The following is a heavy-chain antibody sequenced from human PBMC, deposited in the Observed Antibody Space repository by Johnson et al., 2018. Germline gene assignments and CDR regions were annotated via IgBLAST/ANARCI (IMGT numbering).Heavy chain of an antibody. J-gene: IGHJ6*02. CDR1: GFTVSSNY. V-gene: IGHV3-53*01. Sequence: VQLVESGGGLIQPGGSLRLSCAASGFTVSSNYMSWVRQAPGKGLEWVSVIYSGGSTYYADSVKGRFTISRDNSKNTLYLQMNSLRAEDTAVYYCARDLQTYYYYGMDVWGQGTTVTVSS. CDR2: IYSGGST. CDR3: ARDLQTYYYYGMDV.